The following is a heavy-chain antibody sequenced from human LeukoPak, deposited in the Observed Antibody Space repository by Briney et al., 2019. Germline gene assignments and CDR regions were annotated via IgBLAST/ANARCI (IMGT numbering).Heavy chain of an antibody. CDR2: VNPNSGGT. CDR1: GYTFTGHY. J-gene: IGHJ4*02. V-gene: IGHV1-2*02. D-gene: IGHD3-22*01. Sequence: ASVKVSCKASGYTFTGHYMYWVRQAPGQGLERMGWVNPNSGGTNYAQKLQGRVTMTTDTSTSTAYMELRSLRSDDTAVYYCARASYYDSSGYPEYWGQGTLVTASS. CDR3: ARASYYDSSGYPEY.